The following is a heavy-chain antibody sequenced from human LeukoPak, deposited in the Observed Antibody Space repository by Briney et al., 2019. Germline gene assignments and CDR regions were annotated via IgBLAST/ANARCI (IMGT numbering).Heavy chain of an antibody. CDR2: INRSGGST. CDR1: AYTFISYL. V-gene: IGHV1-46*01. Sequence: ASVKASCKASAYTFISYLLHGVRQAPAQGLDGMETINRSGGSTVYAQKFQGRVTMTRDRSTGTVYMELSSLRSEDTAVYYCARDLGLRGVTNWFDPWGQGTLVTVSS. D-gene: IGHD3-10*01. CDR3: ARDLGLRGVTNWFDP. J-gene: IGHJ5*02.